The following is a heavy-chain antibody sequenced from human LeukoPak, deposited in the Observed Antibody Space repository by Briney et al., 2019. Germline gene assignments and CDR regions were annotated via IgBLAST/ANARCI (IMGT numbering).Heavy chain of an antibody. D-gene: IGHD4-17*01. J-gene: IGHJ4*02. V-gene: IGHV1-24*01. CDR2: FDPEDGET. Sequence: ASVKVSCKVSGYTLTELSMHWVRQAPGKGLEWMGGFDPEDGETIYAQKFQGRVTMTEDTSTDTAYMELSSLRSEDTAVYYCAPTLRDYGDYVEWGQGTLVTVSS. CDR3: APTLRDYGDYVE. CDR1: GYTLTELS.